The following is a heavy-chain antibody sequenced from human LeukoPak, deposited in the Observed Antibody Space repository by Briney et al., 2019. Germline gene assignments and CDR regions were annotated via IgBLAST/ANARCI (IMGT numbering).Heavy chain of an antibody. J-gene: IGHJ4*02. CDR1: GFIFTSFA. V-gene: IGHV3-23*01. D-gene: IGHD4-17*01. Sequence: GESLKISCAASGFIFTSFAMTWVRQAPGKGLEWVSSITASGGSTYYADSVKGRFTISRDNSKDTLYLQMNSLRAEDTAVYYCAERRSTVTTVDSWGQGTLVTVS. CDR2: ITASGGST. CDR3: AERRSTVTTVDS.